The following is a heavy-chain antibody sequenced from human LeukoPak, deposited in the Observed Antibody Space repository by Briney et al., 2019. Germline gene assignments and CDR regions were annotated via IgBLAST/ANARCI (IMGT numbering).Heavy chain of an antibody. CDR3: ARGFRGYSYGKKYYYYYYMDV. V-gene: IGHV1-2*02. J-gene: IGHJ6*03. D-gene: IGHD5-18*01. CDR2: INPNRGST. CDR1: GYTFNGYY. Sequence: GASVKGACKASGYTFNGYYMHWVRQDPGQGREWMGWINPNRGSTNYAQKFQGRVTMTRNTSMSTAYMEMSSLRSEDTAVYYCARGFRGYSYGKKYYYYYYMDVWGKGTTVTVSS.